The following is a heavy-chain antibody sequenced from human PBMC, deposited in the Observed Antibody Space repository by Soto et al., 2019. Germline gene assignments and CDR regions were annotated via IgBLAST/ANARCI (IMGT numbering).Heavy chain of an antibody. V-gene: IGHV3-23*01. D-gene: IGHD3-22*01. Sequence: GGSLRLSCESSRFTFSGYSLRWVRHSPGRGLEWVSSISTSCDTISYADSVKGQFTISRDNSKKTLFLQMNSLRAEDTAVYYCRGVYDSSGVYFHHWGQGTLVTAPQ. CDR1: RFTFSGYS. J-gene: IGHJ1*01. CDR2: ISTSCDTI. CDR3: RGVYDSSGVYFHH.